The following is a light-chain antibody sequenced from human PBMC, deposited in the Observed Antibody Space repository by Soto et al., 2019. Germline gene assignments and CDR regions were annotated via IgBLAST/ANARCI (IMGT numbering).Light chain of an antibody. CDR2: GAS. J-gene: IGKJ4*01. CDR1: QSIASY. CDR3: QQRSNWPPLT. Sequence: EIILTQSPATLSLSPGERATLSCRASQSIASYLAWYQQKPGQAPRLLIFGASTRATGIPARFNGSGSGTDFTLTISSLEPEDFAVYYCQQRSNWPPLTFGGGNKVEIK. V-gene: IGKV3-11*01.